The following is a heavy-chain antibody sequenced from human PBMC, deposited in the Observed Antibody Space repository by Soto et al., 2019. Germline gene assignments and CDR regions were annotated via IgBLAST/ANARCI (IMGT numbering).Heavy chain of an antibody. Sequence: GSVKVSCKASGYTFTSFPIHWVRQAPGQRLEWMGWINAGNGDTKYSQKFQGRVTVTRDTSASTAYMELISLRSEDTAVYYCTRAPRGENWGQGTLVTVSS. J-gene: IGHJ1*01. CDR3: TRAPRGEN. CDR1: GYTFTSFP. D-gene: IGHD2-21*01. V-gene: IGHV1-3*01. CDR2: INAGNGDT.